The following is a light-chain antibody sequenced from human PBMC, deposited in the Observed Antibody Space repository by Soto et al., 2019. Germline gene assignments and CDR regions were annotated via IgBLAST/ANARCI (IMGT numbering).Light chain of an antibody. CDR1: QGISHC. J-gene: IGKJ1*01. V-gene: IGKV1-27*01. Sequence: DIQMTQSPSSLSASVGDRVTITCRASQGISHCLAWYQQKPGKVPKLLIYAASTLQSGVPSRFSGSGSGTDFTLTISSLQPEDGGTYYCQKYNSAPWTFGQGTKVEIK. CDR2: AAS. CDR3: QKYNSAPWT.